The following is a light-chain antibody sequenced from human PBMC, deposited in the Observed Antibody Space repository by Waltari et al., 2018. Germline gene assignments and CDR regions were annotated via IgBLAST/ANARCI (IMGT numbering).Light chain of an antibody. J-gene: IGLJ2*01. Sequence: SYDLTQPPSVSVSPGQTASITCSGDKLGHKSAYWYQQKPGQSPVLVIYQDNKRPSGIPERFSGSNSGNTATLTISGTQAMDEADYYCQAWDSSTAVFGGGTKLTVL. V-gene: IGLV3-1*01. CDR2: QDN. CDR3: QAWDSSTAV. CDR1: KLGHKS.